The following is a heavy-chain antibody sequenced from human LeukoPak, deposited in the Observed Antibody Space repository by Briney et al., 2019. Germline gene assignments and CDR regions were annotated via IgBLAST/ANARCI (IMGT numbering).Heavy chain of an antibody. J-gene: IGHJ4*02. CDR1: GFTFSSYA. D-gene: IGHD6-19*01. CDR3: AKSSSGWYTFDY. CDR2: ISGGGGST. Sequence: GGSLRLSCAASGFTFSSYAMSWVRQAPGKGLEWVSAISGGGGSTYYADSVKGRFTISRDSSKNTLYLQMNSLRAEDTAVYKCAKSSSGWYTFDYWGQGTLVTVSS. V-gene: IGHV3-23*01.